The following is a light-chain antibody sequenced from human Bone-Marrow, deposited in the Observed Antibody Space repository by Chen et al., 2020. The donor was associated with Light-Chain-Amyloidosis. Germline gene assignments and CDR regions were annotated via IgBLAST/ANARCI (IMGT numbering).Light chain of an antibody. CDR2: GAS. V-gene: IGKV3-20*01. J-gene: IGKJ2*01. CDR3: QQYSSSPYT. CDR1: QSVDSYY. Sequence: EIVLTQSPGTLSLSPGERATLSCRATQSVDSYYLAWYQVKPVQAPRLLIYGASSRATGISDRFSGSGYGTDFSLTSSRLEPEDLEVYYWQQYSSSPYTFGQGTKLEIK.